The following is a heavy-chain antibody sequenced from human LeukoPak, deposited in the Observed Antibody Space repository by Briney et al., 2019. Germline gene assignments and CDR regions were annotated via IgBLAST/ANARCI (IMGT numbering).Heavy chain of an antibody. CDR1: GHTLTELA. CDR3: ATEGGRSYYLY. J-gene: IGHJ4*02. D-gene: IGHD1-26*01. CDR2: FDPEDGQT. Sequence: ASVRVSCKASGHTLTELANHWVRQAPGKGLEWMGGFDPEDGQTIYAQKFQGRVTVTEDTSTDTAYMELSSLGSEDTAVYYCATEGGRSYYLYWGQGTLVTVSS. V-gene: IGHV1-24*01.